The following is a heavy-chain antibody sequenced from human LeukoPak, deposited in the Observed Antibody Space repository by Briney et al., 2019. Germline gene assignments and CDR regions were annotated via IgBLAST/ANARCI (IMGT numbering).Heavy chain of an antibody. J-gene: IGHJ4*02. CDR2: ITSSSSYI. V-gene: IGHV3-21*01. CDR3: AKIRGLIPTDY. CDR1: GFTFSSYN. D-gene: IGHD6-19*01. Sequence: PGGSLRLSCAASGFTFSSYNMNWVRQAPGRGLEWVSSITSSSSYIYYADSVKGRFTISRDNSKNTLYLQMNSLRAEDTAVYYCAKIRGLIPTDYWGQGTLVTVSS.